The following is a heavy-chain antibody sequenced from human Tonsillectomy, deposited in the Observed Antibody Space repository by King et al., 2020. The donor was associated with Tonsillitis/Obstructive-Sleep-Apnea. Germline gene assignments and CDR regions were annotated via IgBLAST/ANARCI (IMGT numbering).Heavy chain of an antibody. J-gene: IGHJ4*02. D-gene: IGHD3-22*01. Sequence: VQLVESGGGLVKPGGSLRLSCAASAFTFSDYYMSWIRQAPGKGLEWVSYISSSSGSTIYYADSVKGRFTISRDNAKYSLYLQRNSLRAEDPAVYYCARGWGYYESLDYWGQGTLVTVSS. CDR3: ARGWGYYESLDY. V-gene: IGHV3-11*01. CDR2: ISSSSGSTI. CDR1: AFTFSDYY.